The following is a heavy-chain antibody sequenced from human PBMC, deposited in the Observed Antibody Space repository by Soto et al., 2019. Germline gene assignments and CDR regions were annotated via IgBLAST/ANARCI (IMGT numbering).Heavy chain of an antibody. V-gene: IGHV3-30-3*01. J-gene: IGHJ5*02. CDR1: GFSFSSYA. D-gene: IGHD6-19*01. CDR2: ISHDGLNK. Sequence: QVRLVESGGGVVQPGRSLRLSCTASGFSFSSYAMYWFRQPPGKGLEWVAVISHDGLNKHYADSVKGRVTVSRDNSNHSLDLQLNSLRGEDTAMYCCARDMYSSDYFVKWFAPWGQGTLVTVSS. CDR3: ARDMYSSDYFVKWFAP.